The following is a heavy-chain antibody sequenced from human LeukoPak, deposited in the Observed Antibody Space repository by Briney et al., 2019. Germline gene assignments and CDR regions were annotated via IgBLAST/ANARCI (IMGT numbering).Heavy chain of an antibody. J-gene: IGHJ4*02. D-gene: IGHD3-22*01. V-gene: IGHV1-69*05. CDR1: GGTFSSYA. CDR3: ATTSSLTYYYDSSGYVDY. Sequence: ASVNVSCKASGGTFSSYAISWVRQAPGQGLEWMGGIIPIFGTANYAQKFQGRVTITTDESTSTAYMELSSLRSEDTAVYYCATTSSLTYYYDSSGYVDYWGQGTLVTVSS. CDR2: IIPIFGTA.